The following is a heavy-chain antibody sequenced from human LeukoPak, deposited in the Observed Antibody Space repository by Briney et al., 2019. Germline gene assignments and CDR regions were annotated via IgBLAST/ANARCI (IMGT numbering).Heavy chain of an antibody. Sequence: SETRSLTCTVSGGSISSYYWSWIRQPPGKGLEWIGYIYYSGSTNYNPSLKSRVTISVDTSKNQFSLKLSSVTAADTAVYYCARGGLERPHIKYNWFDPWGQGTLVTVSS. CDR2: IYYSGST. D-gene: IGHD1-1*01. J-gene: IGHJ5*02. CDR1: GGSISSYY. CDR3: ARGGLERPHIKYNWFDP. V-gene: IGHV4-59*01.